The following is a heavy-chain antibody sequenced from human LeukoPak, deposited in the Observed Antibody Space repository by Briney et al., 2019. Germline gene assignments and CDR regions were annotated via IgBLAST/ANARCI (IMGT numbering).Heavy chain of an antibody. Sequence: ASVKVSCKASGYTFTSYGISWVRQAPGQGLEWMGWINPNSGGTNYAQKFQGRVTMTRDTSISTAYMELSRLRSDDTAVYYCATSIDSSGWPFDYWGQGTLVTVSS. CDR3: ATSIDSSGWPFDY. CDR1: GYTFTSYG. D-gene: IGHD6-19*01. J-gene: IGHJ4*02. V-gene: IGHV1-2*02. CDR2: INPNSGGT.